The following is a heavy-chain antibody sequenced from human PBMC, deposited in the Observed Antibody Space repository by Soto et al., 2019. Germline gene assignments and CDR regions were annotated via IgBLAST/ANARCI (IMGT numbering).Heavy chain of an antibody. CDR3: TTDYYYDSSGYPRAYYYYYGMDV. J-gene: IGHJ6*02. D-gene: IGHD3-22*01. Sequence: PGGSLRLSCAASGFTFSNAWMSWVRQAPGKGLEWVGRIKSKTDGGTTDYAAPVKGRFTISRDDSKNTLYLQMSSLKTEDTAVYYCTTDYYYDSSGYPRAYYYYYGMDVWGQGTTVTVSS. CDR1: GFTFSNAW. V-gene: IGHV3-15*01. CDR2: IKSKTDGGTT.